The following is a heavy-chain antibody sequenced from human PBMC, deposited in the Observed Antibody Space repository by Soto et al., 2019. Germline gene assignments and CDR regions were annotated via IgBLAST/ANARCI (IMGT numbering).Heavy chain of an antibody. CDR1: GFTFSIDG. J-gene: IGHJ4*02. CDR3: AKSMCSGGSCYFDY. Sequence: GXSLRLSCAASGFTFSIDGXHWVLQAPGKGLEWVAVVSYDGSNKYYADSVKGRFTISRDNSKNTLYLQMNSLSAEDTAVYYCAKSMCSGGSCYFDYWGQGTLVTVSS. D-gene: IGHD2-15*01. V-gene: IGHV3-30*18. CDR2: VSYDGSNK.